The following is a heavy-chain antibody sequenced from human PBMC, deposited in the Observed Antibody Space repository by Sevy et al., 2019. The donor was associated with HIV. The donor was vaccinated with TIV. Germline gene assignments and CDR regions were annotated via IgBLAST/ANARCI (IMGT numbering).Heavy chain of an antibody. CDR2: IYSGGST. V-gene: IGHV3-53*01. Sequence: GGSLRLSCAASGFTVSSSYMTWVRQPPGKGLEWVSVIYSGGSTYYEDSVKGRFTISRDNSKNTLYLQMNSLRADDTAVDYGAGGRGVFGAVAINWVDPWGQGALVTVSS. J-gene: IGHJ5*02. D-gene: IGHD3-3*01. CDR3: AGGRGVFGAVAINWVDP. CDR1: GFTVSSSY.